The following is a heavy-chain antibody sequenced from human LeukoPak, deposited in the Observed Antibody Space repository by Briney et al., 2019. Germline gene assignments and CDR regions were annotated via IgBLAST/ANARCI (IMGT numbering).Heavy chain of an antibody. V-gene: IGHV4-59*01. CDR1: GGSISSYY. Sequence: SETLSFTCTVSGGSISSYYWSWIRQPPGKGLEWIGYIYYSGSTNYNPSLKSRVTLSVDTSKNQFSLKLSSVTAADTAVYYCARGLIAAREYYFDSWGQGTLVTVSS. CDR2: IYYSGST. D-gene: IGHD6-6*01. J-gene: IGHJ4*02. CDR3: ARGLIAAREYYFDS.